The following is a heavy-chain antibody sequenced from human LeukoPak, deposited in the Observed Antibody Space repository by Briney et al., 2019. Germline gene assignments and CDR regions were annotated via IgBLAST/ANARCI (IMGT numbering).Heavy chain of an antibody. CDR1: GFTFSRDA. V-gene: IGHV3-23*01. D-gene: IGHD3-22*01. CDR2: ISGHGDST. CDR3: AKAQAFTMIVVVITPFDY. J-gene: IGHJ4*02. Sequence: GGSLRLSCAASGFTFSRDAMSWVRQAPGKGLEWVSAISGHGDSTYYADSVKGRFTISRDNSKNTLFLQMNNLRVEDTAVYYCAKAQAFTMIVVVITPFDYWGQGTLVTVSS.